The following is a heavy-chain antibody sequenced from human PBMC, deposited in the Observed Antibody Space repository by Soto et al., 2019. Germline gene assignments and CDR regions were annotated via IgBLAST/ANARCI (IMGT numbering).Heavy chain of an antibody. CDR2: ISSSSSYI. CDR3: ARVEGGDQYFDY. J-gene: IGHJ4*02. CDR1: GFTFSSYS. D-gene: IGHD4-17*01. Sequence: PGGSLRLSCAASGFTFSSYSMNWVRQAPGKGLEWVSSISSSSSYIYYADSVKGRFTISRDNAKNSPYLQMNSLRAEDTAVYYCARVEGGDQYFDYWGQGTLVTVSS. V-gene: IGHV3-21*01.